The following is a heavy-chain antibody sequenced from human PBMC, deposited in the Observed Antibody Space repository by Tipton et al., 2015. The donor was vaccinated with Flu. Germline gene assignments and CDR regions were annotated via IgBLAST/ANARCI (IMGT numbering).Heavy chain of an antibody. CDR2: ISWNSGSI. CDR1: GFTFDDYA. J-gene: IGHJ4*02. D-gene: IGHD6-19*01. V-gene: IGHV3-9*01. CDR3: AKDIGSSGWSPIDF. Sequence: SLRLSCAASGFTFDDYAMHWVRQAPGKGLEWVSGISWNSGSINYADSVKGRFTISRDNAKNSVYLQMNSLRAEDTAMYYCAKDIGSSGWSPIDFWGQGTLVTVSS.